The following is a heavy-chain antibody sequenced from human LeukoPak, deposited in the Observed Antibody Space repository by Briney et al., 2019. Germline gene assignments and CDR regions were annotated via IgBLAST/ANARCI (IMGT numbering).Heavy chain of an antibody. V-gene: IGHV1-69*05. D-gene: IGHD3-22*01. CDR1: GGPFINYA. J-gene: IGHJ4*02. CDR3: ARSIVVLGVLDY. Sequence: SVKVSCKASGGPFINYAISWVRQAPGQGREGVGGISPVFGTPNYAQKFQGRVTIKTDESTSTAYMELISLRSEDTAVYYCARSIVVLGVLDYWGQGTLVTVSS. CDR2: ISPVFGTP.